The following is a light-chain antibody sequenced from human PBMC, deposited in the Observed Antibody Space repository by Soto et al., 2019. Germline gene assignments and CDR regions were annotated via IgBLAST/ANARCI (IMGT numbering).Light chain of an antibody. CDR2: DVP. V-gene: IGKV3-15*01. CDR3: QQYAGSPRT. J-gene: IGKJ1*01. CDR1: QGVTTN. Sequence: EIVMTQSPATLSVSPGERATLSCRAAQGVTTNFAWYQQKSGQSPRLLIYDVPNRATGVPARFSGSGSETDFTLTISRLEPEDFAVYYCQQYAGSPRTFGQGTKVDIK.